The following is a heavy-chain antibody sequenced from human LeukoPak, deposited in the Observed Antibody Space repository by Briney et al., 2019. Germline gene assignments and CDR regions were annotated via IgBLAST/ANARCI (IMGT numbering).Heavy chain of an antibody. CDR2: ISAYNGNT. CDR3: AKKTKVLRGATGAFDI. J-gene: IGHJ3*02. V-gene: IGHV1-18*01. Sequence: ASVKVSCKASGYTFTSYGISWVRQAPGQGLEWMGWISAYNGNTNYAQKLQGRVTMTTDTSTSTAYMELRSLRAEDTAVYYCAKKTKVLRGATGAFDIWGQGTMVTVSS. D-gene: IGHD1-26*01. CDR1: GYTFTSYG.